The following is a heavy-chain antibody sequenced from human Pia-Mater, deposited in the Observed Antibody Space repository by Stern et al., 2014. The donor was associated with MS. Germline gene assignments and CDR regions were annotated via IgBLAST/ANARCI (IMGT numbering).Heavy chain of an antibody. V-gene: IGHV1-46*01. CDR2: VKSSGST. CDR1: GYRFTSYY. Sequence: QVQLVESAAEVKKPVASVKVSCKASGYRFTSYYMHWVRQAPGQGLEWMGIVKSSGSTSYAQKFQGRITMTRDTSTSTVYMEVRSLRSEDTAIYYCARGDALKGVSIDYWGQGTLVTVSS. J-gene: IGHJ4*02. D-gene: IGHD2/OR15-2a*01. CDR3: ARGDALKGVSIDY.